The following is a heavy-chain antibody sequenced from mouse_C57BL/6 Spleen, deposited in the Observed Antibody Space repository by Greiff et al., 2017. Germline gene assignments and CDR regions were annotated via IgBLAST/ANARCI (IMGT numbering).Heavy chain of an antibody. J-gene: IGHJ2*01. Sequence: EVMLVESGGGLVQPGGSLKLSCAASGIDFSRYWMSWVRRAPGKGLEWIGEINPDSSSINYAPSLKDKFIISRDNAKNTLYLQMSKVRSEDTALYYCARLNYYGSSYQYYFDYWGQGTTLTVSS. D-gene: IGHD1-1*01. CDR3: ARLNYYGSSYQYYFDY. CDR2: INPDSSSI. V-gene: IGHV4-1*01. CDR1: GIDFSRYW.